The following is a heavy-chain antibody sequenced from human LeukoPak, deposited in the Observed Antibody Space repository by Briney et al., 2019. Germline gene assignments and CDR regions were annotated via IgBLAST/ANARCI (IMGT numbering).Heavy chain of an antibody. Sequence: PGRSLRLSSAASGFTFSSFATSWVRQAPGKGLEWVSGISGSGGSTYYADSVKGRFTISRDNSKNTLFLQMNSLRAEDTAIYYCAKDFSAGTYFDYWGQGTLVTVSS. CDR2: ISGSGGST. D-gene: IGHD6-13*01. CDR3: AKDFSAGTYFDY. CDR1: GFTFSSFA. V-gene: IGHV3-23*01. J-gene: IGHJ4*02.